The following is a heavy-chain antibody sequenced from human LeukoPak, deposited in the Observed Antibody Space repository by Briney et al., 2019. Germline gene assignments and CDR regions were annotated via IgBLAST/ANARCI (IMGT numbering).Heavy chain of an antibody. D-gene: IGHD4-17*01. CDR1: GYTFTGYY. J-gene: IGHJ5*02. Sequence: GASVKVSCKASGYTFTGYYMHWVRQAPGQGLEWMGRINPNSGGTNYAQKFQGRVTMTRDTSISTAYLELSRLRSDDTAVYYCARASTVTPRHNWFDPWGQGTLVTVSS. V-gene: IGHV1-2*06. CDR3: ARASTVTPRHNWFDP. CDR2: INPNSGGT.